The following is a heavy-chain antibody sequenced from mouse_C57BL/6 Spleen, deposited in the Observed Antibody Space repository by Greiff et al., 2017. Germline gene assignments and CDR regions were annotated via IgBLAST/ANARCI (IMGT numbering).Heavy chain of an antibody. CDR3: ARSMGYDPFDY. Sequence: QVQLQPPGAELVKPGASVKLSCKASGYTFTSYWMQWVKQRPGQGLEWIGEIDPSDSYTNYNQKFKGKATLTVDTSSSTAYMQLSSLTSEDSAVYYCARSMGYDPFDYWGQGTTLTVSS. CDR1: GYTFTSYW. D-gene: IGHD2-2*01. V-gene: IGHV1-50*01. CDR2: IDPSDSYT. J-gene: IGHJ2*01.